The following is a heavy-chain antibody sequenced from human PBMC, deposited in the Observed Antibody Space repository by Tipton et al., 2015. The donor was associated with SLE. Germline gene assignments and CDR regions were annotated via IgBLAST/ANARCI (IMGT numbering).Heavy chain of an antibody. CDR3: ARVPAMMVKRYFDL. V-gene: IGHV4-31*03. J-gene: IGHJ2*01. CDR2: IYYSGST. D-gene: IGHD3-22*01. CDR1: GGSISSGGYY. Sequence: TLSLTCTVSGGSISSGGYYWSWIRQHPGKGLGWIGYIYYSGSTYYNPSLKSRVTISVDTSKNQFSLKLSSVTAADTAVYYCARVPAMMVKRYFDLWGRGTLVTVSS.